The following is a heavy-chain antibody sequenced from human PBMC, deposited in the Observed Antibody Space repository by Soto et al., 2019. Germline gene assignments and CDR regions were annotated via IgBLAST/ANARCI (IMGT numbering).Heavy chain of an antibody. J-gene: IGHJ3*02. CDR1: TFTFSSYS. CDR2: ISDTGRTI. CDR3: ARDMGTWEENAFDI. D-gene: IGHD1-26*01. V-gene: IGHV3-48*02. Sequence: EVYLVESGGDLVERGGSLRRSCSASTFTFSSYSMNWVRQAPGKGLEWVSYISDTGRTIFYSDSVKGRFTTSRDNVKNPLFLQMSSLRDEDTAIYYCARDMGTWEENAFDIWGQGTMVTVSS.